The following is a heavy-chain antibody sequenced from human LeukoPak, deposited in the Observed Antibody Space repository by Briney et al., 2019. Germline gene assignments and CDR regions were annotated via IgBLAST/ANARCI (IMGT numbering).Heavy chain of an antibody. CDR1: GDSVSSNSAA. CDR3: AKNYGDSSWLDP. J-gene: IGHJ5*02. Sequence: SQTLTLTCALSGDSVSSNSAAWNWIRQYPSRGLDWLVRTYYRSIWCNDCALSVKSRITINPDPAKTEFSLQLNAVTAEDTAVYCCAKNYGDSSWLDPWGQGTLVTVSS. D-gene: IGHD4-17*01. V-gene: IGHV6-1*01. CDR2: TYYRSIWCN.